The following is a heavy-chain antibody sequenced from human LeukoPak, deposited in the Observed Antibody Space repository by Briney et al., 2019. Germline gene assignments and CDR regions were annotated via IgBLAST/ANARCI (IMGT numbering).Heavy chain of an antibody. V-gene: IGHV3-48*04. Sequence: PGGPLRLSCAASGFTFSSYAMSWVRQAPGKGLEWVSFINSRSSTIYYADSVKGRFTISRDNAKNSLYLQMNSLRAEDTAVYYCTSHTGTGDAFRPFHIWGQGTMVTVSS. CDR3: TSHTGTGDAFRPFHI. CDR1: GFTFSSYA. J-gene: IGHJ3*02. CDR2: INSRSSTI. D-gene: IGHD2-21*02.